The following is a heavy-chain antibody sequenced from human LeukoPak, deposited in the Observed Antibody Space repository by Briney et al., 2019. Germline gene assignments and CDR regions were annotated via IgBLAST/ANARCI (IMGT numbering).Heavy chain of an antibody. CDR3: ANSYDGKIVPFDN. V-gene: IGHV4-4*09. J-gene: IGHJ4*02. D-gene: IGHD4-23*01. CDR1: DGSISNSY. Sequence: PSETLSLTCTVPDGSISNSYWSWVRQPPGKGLEWIGYIYSSGSTNYNPSFKSRVTLSVDPSKNQFSLKLNSVTASDTAVYYCANSYDGKIVPFDNWGQGTLVTVSS. CDR2: IYSSGST.